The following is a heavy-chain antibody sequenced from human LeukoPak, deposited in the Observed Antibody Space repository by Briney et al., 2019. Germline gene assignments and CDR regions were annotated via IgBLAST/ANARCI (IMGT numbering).Heavy chain of an antibody. Sequence: PGGSLRLSCAASGFTFSSYSMNWVRQAPGKGLEWVSSISSSSSYIYYADSVKGRFTISRDNAKNSLYLQMNSLRAEDTAVYYCARSYSSGWCYFDYWGQGTLVTVSS. V-gene: IGHV3-21*01. CDR2: ISSSSSYI. CDR1: GFTFSSYS. J-gene: IGHJ4*02. D-gene: IGHD6-19*01. CDR3: ARSYSSGWCYFDY.